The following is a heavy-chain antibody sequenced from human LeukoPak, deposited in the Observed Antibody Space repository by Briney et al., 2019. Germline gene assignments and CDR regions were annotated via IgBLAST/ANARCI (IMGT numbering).Heavy chain of an antibody. CDR2: IIPIFGTA. CDR3: ARDAPDSIAAAGTEYYYYYYMDV. CDR1: GGTFSSYA. D-gene: IGHD6-13*01. Sequence: ASVKVSCKASGGTFSSYAISWVRQAPGQGLEWMGGIIPIFGTANYAQKFQGRVTITADKSTSTAYMELSSLRSEDTAVYYCARDAPDSIAAAGTEYYYYYYMDVWGKGTTVTVSS. V-gene: IGHV1-69*06. J-gene: IGHJ6*03.